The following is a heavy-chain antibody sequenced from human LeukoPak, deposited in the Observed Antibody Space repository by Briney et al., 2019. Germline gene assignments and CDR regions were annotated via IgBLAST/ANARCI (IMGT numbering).Heavy chain of an antibody. CDR2: ISSSGSYT. Sequence: GGSLRLSCAASGLSYSDSYMIRIRQAPGKGLVGVSNISSSGSYTNYADSVQGRFTVSRDNGKNSLFLHMTSLRAEDAAVYYCARTVGRGPGGHFDYLGQGTLVIVSS. CDR1: GLSYSDSY. J-gene: IGHJ4*02. D-gene: IGHD3-10*01. V-gene: IGHV3-11*03. CDR3: ARTVGRGPGGHFDY.